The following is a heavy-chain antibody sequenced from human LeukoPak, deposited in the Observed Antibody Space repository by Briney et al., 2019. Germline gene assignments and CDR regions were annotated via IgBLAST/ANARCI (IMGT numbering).Heavy chain of an antibody. V-gene: IGHV3-7*01. Sequence: PGGSLRLSCAASEFTFSSYWMSWVRQAPGKGLEWVSNIKLGGSEKYYVDSEKSRFTISRDNAKNSLYMQMTSRRAEDTAVYYWARDLYRVVVVPHYFDYWGQGTLVTVSS. CDR2: IKLGGSEK. D-gene: IGHD3-22*01. CDR3: ARDLYRVVVVPHYFDY. J-gene: IGHJ4*02. CDR1: EFTFSSYW.